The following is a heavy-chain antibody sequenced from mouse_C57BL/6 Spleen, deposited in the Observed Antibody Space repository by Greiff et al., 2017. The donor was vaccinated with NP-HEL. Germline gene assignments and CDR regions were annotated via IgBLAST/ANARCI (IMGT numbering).Heavy chain of an antibody. Sequence: QVQLQQSGAELVRPGASVKLSCKASGYTFTDYYINWVKQRPGQGLEWIARIYPGSGNTYYNEKFKGKATLTAEKSSSTAYMQLSSLTSEDSAVYFCARAYDYDDAMDYWGQGTSVTVSS. D-gene: IGHD2-4*01. J-gene: IGHJ4*01. CDR3: ARAYDYDDAMDY. V-gene: IGHV1-76*01. CDR1: GYTFTDYY. CDR2: IYPGSGNT.